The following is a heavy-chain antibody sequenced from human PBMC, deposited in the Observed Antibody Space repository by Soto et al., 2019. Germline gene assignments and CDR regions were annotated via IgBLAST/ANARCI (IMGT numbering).Heavy chain of an antibody. V-gene: IGHV1-18*01. CDR1: GYTFISYG. CDR3: ARVFRWSSSSWGFDS. J-gene: IGHJ4*02. Sequence: QVQLVQSGAEVKKPGASVKVSCKASGYTFISYGITWVRQAPGQGLEWMGWISAYNAHTNYGQKFQDRVSLTTDTSTNTSYMEMRSLRSDDTAFYFWARVFRWSSSSWGFDSWGQGTLVTVSS. D-gene: IGHD6-6*01. CDR2: ISAYNAHT.